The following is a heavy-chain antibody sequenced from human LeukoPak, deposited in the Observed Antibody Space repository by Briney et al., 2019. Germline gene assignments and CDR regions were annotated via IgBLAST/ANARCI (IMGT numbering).Heavy chain of an antibody. Sequence: PGGSLRLSCAASGFTFSSYAMSWVRQAPGKGLEWVSAISGSGGSTYYADSVKGRFTISRDNSKNTLYLQMNSLRAEDTAVYYCARDNWDSGSPYFDYWGQGTLVTVSS. D-gene: IGHD1-26*01. V-gene: IGHV3-23*01. J-gene: IGHJ4*02. CDR1: GFTFSSYA. CDR3: ARDNWDSGSPYFDY. CDR2: ISGSGGST.